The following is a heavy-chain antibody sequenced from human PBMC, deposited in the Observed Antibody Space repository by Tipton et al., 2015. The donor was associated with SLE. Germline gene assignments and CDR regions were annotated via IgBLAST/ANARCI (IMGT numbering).Heavy chain of an antibody. CDR1: GGSISSYY. J-gene: IGHJ6*02. CDR3: AGLGPLANVGGSTYYHPLDV. V-gene: IGHV4-59*01. CDR2: IYYIGST. D-gene: IGHD3-22*01. Sequence: TLSLTCTVSGGSISSYYWSWIRQPPGKGLEFIGYIYYIGSTNYNPSLKSRVTISVDTSKNQYSLKLRSVTAADTAVYYCAGLGPLANVGGSTYYHPLDVWGQGTTVTVSS.